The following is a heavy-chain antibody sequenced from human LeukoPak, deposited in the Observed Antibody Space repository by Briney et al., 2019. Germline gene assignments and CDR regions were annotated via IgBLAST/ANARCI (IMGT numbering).Heavy chain of an antibody. V-gene: IGHV1-2*02. CDR1: GYTFTAYY. Sequence: ASVKVSCKASGYTFTAYYVHWVRQAPGQGLEWMGWINPNSGGTNYAQKFQGRVTMTRDTSISTAYMELSRLKSDDTAVYYCASVTYYDSSGYYLGDYWGQGTLVTVSS. CDR2: INPNSGGT. J-gene: IGHJ4*02. CDR3: ASVTYYDSSGYYLGDY. D-gene: IGHD3-22*01.